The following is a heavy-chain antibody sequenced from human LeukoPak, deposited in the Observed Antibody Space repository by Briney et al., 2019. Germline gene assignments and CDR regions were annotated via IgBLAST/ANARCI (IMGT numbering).Heavy chain of an antibody. CDR2: ISSSSSTI. J-gene: IGHJ3*02. D-gene: IGHD4-23*01. V-gene: IGHV3-48*02. CDR1: GFTFSSYS. CDR3: AKRLRWQTGSAFDI. Sequence: GSLRLSCAASGFTFSSYSMNWVRQAPGKGLEWVSYISSSSSTIYYADSVKGRFTISRDNAKNSLYLQMNSLRDEDTAVYYCAKRLRWQTGSAFDIWGQGTMVTVSS.